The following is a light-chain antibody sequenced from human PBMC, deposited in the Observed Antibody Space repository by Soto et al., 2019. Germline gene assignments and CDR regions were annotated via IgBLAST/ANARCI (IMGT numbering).Light chain of an antibody. V-gene: IGLV3-21*04. CDR3: QVWDSSSDHCV. CDR2: YDS. J-gene: IGLJ1*01. CDR1: NIGSYA. Sequence: SYELTQPPSVSVAPGKTARITCGGNNIGSYAVHWYQQKPGQAPVLIIYYDSDRPSGIPERFSGSNSGNTATLTISRVEAGDEADYYCQVWDSSSDHCVFGTGTKLTVL.